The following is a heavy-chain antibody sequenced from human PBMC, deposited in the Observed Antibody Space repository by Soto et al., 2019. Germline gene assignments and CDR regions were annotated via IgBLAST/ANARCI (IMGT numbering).Heavy chain of an antibody. CDR2: INAGSGNT. CDR1: GYTSTNYG. J-gene: IGHJ4*02. D-gene: IGHD2-2*01. V-gene: IGHV1-3*01. Sequence: ASVKVSCKASGYTSTNYGMHWVRQAPGQRLEWMGWINAGSGNTKYSQKFQGRITITRDTSASTVYMELSSLRSEDTAVYYCANGIIVIAGAEGLDYWGQGALVTVSS. CDR3: ANGIIVIAGAEGLDY.